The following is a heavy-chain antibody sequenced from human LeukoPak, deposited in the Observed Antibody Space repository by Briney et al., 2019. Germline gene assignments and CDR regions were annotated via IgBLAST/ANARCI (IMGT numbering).Heavy chain of an antibody. CDR1: GGSFSGYY. D-gene: IGHD1-26*01. CDR2: IYTSGST. Sequence: SETLSLTCAVYGGSFSGYYWSWIRQPAGKGLEWIGRIYTSGSTNYNPSLKSRVTISVDTSKNQFSLKLSSVTAAGTAVYYCATGPGSSPYYYYYYYMDVWGKGTTVTISS. V-gene: IGHV4-59*10. J-gene: IGHJ6*03. CDR3: ATGPGSSPYYYYYYYMDV.